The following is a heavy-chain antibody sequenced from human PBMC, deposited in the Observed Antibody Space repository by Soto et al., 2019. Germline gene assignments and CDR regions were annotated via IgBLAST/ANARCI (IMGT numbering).Heavy chain of an antibody. CDR2: ISAYNGNT. CDR3: ARSADYYDSSGYYYSKGVSDY. Sequence: QVQLVQSGAEVKKPGASVKVSCKASGYTFSSYGISWVRQAPGQGLEWMGWISAYNGNTNYAQKLQGRVTMTTDTSTSTAYMELRSLRSDDTAVHYCARSADYYDSSGYYYSKGVSDYWGQGTLVTVSS. CDR1: GYTFSSYG. V-gene: IGHV1-18*01. D-gene: IGHD3-22*01. J-gene: IGHJ4*02.